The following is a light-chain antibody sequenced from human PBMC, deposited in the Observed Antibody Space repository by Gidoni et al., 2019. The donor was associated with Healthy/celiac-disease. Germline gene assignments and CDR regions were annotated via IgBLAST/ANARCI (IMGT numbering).Light chain of an antibody. CDR1: SPNIGSNY. Sequence: QSVLTQPPSASGTPGQRVTISCSGSSPNIGSNYVYWYQRLPGTAPKLLIYSNNHRPSGVPYRFSGSKSATSSSLAISALRSEDEADYYCAAWDDSLSGPGEVFGTGTKVTVL. CDR2: SNN. J-gene: IGLJ1*01. CDR3: AAWDDSLSGPGEV. V-gene: IGLV1-47*02.